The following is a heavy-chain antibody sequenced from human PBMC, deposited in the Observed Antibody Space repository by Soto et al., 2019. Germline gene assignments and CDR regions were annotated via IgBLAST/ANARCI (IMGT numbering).Heavy chain of an antibody. Sequence: VQLLESGGGLVQPGGSLRLSCAASGFTFSNYAMSWVRQAPGKGLEWVSAVSGSGGKTYYADSVQGRFTISRDNSKNMLNLQMNSLRAEDTAVYYCAKLNLFVSEAAGRGPFDYWGQGTLVTVSS. J-gene: IGHJ4*02. CDR1: GFTFSNYA. CDR2: VSGSGGKT. CDR3: AKLNLFVSEAAGRGPFDY. V-gene: IGHV3-23*01. D-gene: IGHD6-13*01.